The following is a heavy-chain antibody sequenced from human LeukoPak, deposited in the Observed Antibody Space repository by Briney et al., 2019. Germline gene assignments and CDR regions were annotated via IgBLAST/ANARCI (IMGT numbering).Heavy chain of an antibody. CDR2: ISGSGGST. D-gene: IGHD6-13*01. V-gene: IGHV3-23*01. Sequence: GGSLRLSCAASGFTFSSYAMSWVRKAPGKGLKGFSAISGSGGSTYYADSVKGRFTISRDNSKNTLYLQMNSLRAEDTAVYYCAKDPRGAAAGTGWFDPWGQGTLVTVSS. CDR3: AKDPRGAAAGTGWFDP. J-gene: IGHJ5*02. CDR1: GFTFSSYA.